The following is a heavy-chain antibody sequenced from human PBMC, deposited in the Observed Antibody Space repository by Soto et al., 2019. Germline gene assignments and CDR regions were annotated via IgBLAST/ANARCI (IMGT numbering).Heavy chain of an antibody. CDR1: GNSISGTSSF. CDR3: TRRVRSTGLLDY. D-gene: IGHD4-4*01. J-gene: IGHJ4*02. CDR2: VYYTGST. V-gene: IGHV4-39*01. Sequence: QLQLRGSGPGLVKPSETLSLTCTVSGNSISGTSSFWAWIRQPPGKNLEWIGSVYYTGSTYYNSSLTSRVSISIDTSKNQFSLSLNSVTAADTAVYYCTRRVRSTGLLDYWGQGALVTVSS.